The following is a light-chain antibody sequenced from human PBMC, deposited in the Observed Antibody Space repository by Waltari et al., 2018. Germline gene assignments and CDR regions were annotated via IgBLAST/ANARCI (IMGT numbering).Light chain of an antibody. Sequence: DIQMPQSPSTLSASVGDRVTITCRASQSISSWLAWYQQKPGKAPKLLIYKASSLESGVPSRFSCSGSGTEFTLTISSLQPDDFATYYCQQYNSYSYTFGQGTKLEIK. J-gene: IGKJ2*01. CDR2: KAS. CDR1: QSISSW. CDR3: QQYNSYSYT. V-gene: IGKV1-5*03.